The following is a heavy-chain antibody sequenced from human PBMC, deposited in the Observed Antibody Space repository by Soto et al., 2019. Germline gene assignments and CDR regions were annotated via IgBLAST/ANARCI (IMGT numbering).Heavy chain of an antibody. D-gene: IGHD2-15*01. CDR1: GGSIRDYY. CDR2: IYYSGTT. V-gene: IGHV4-59*01. CDR3: AGGGYPYYYDY. J-gene: IGHJ4*02. Sequence: PSETLSLTCTVSGGSIRDYYWSWIRQPPGKGLEWIGYIYYSGTTTYNPSLKSRVTISVDTSKNQFSLKLSSVTAADTAVYYFAGGGYPYYYDYWGRGTLVTVSS.